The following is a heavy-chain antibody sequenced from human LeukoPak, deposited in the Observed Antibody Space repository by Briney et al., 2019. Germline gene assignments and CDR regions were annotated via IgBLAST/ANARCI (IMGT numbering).Heavy chain of an antibody. V-gene: IGHV1-69*04. Sequence: ASVKVSCKCSGGTFSSYTISGVRQAPGQGREWMGRIIPSLGIANYAQKFQGRVTITADRSSSTADMELNGQTSGDAAGHYCARDEAYDFWSGRGAYYYYYMDVWGKGTTVTVSS. CDR2: IIPSLGIA. J-gene: IGHJ6*03. CDR1: GGTFSSYT. D-gene: IGHD3-3*01. CDR3: ARDEAYDFWSGRGAYYYYYMDV.